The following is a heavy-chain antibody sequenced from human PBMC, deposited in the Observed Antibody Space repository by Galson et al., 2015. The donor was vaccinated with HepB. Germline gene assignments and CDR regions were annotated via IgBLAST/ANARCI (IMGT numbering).Heavy chain of an antibody. V-gene: IGHV3-30*04. D-gene: IGHD5-12*01. J-gene: IGHJ3*01. Sequence: SLRLSCAASGFTFSSFPTHWVRQAPGKGLEWVAILSYDGSEASHADSVKGRFTISRGNSRDTLYLQMNSLRREDTAIYYCARGRGYVYGAPADGLSVWGQGTTVTVSS. CDR3: ARGRGYVYGAPADGLSV. CDR2: LSYDGSEA. CDR1: GFTFSSFP.